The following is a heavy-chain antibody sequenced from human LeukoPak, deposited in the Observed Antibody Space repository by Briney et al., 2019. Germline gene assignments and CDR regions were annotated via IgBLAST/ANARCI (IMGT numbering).Heavy chain of an antibody. D-gene: IGHD6-13*01. J-gene: IGHJ5*02. CDR3: AKDFPSLIAAATYNWFDP. Sequence: GGSLRLSGAASGFSLSSYAMSGVRQAPGKGLEWVSAISGSGGSTYYADSVKGRFTISRDNSKNTLYLQMNSLRAEDTAVYYCAKDFPSLIAAATYNWFDPWGQGTLVTVSS. V-gene: IGHV3-23*01. CDR2: ISGSGGST. CDR1: GFSLSSYA.